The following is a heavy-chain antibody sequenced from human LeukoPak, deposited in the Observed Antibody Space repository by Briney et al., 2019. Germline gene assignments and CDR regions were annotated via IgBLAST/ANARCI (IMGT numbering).Heavy chain of an antibody. D-gene: IGHD5-24*01. J-gene: IGHJ5*02. CDR1: GFTFSTCA. CDR3: AKDLHYNDGRWEFDP. V-gene: IGHV3-23*01. Sequence: GGSLRLSCAASGFTFSTCAMTWVRQAPGKGLEWVSGMVGSGDTYYTDSVKGRFTISRDSSKNTVYLQMNSLRVEDTAIYYCAKDLHYNDGRWEFDPWGQGTLVTVSS. CDR2: MVGSGDT.